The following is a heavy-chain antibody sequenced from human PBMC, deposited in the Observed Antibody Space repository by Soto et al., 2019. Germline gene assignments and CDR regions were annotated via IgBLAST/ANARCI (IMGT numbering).Heavy chain of an antibody. CDR1: GGSISSGVYY. V-gene: IGHV4-31*03. CDR2: IYYSGST. J-gene: IGHJ4*02. Sequence: PSETLSLTCTVSGGSISSGVYYWSWIRQHPGKGLEWIGYIYYSGSTYYNPSLKSRVTISVDTSKNQFSLKLSSVTAADTAVYYCARDPKDTGNFDYWGQGTLVTVSS. CDR3: ARDPKDTGNFDY. D-gene: IGHD1-26*01.